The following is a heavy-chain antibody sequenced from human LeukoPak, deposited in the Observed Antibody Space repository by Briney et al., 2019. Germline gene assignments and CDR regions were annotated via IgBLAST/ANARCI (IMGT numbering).Heavy chain of an antibody. D-gene: IGHD3-10*01. CDR2: ISGGSAGT. CDR1: GFTFSDYN. J-gene: IGHJ4*02. V-gene: IGHV3-23*01. CDR3: ATWPGAWYGEDY. Sequence: GGSLRLSCVASGFTFSDYNMSWVRQAPGKGLEWVSAISGGSAGTYYADSVKGRSTISRDNSQNTMYLQMNGLRAEDTAVYYCATWPGAWYGEDYWGQGTLVTVSS.